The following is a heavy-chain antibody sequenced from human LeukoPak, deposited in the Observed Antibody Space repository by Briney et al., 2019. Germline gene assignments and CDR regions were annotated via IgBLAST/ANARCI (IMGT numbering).Heavy chain of an antibody. Sequence: PSETLSLTCTVSGGSISSSSYYWGWIRQPPGKGLEWIGSIYYSGSTYYNPSLKSRVTISVDTSKNQFPLKLSSVTAADTAVYYCARVAPYSSSSRWFDPWGQGTLVTVSS. V-gene: IGHV4-39*06. D-gene: IGHD6-13*01. CDR2: IYYSGST. J-gene: IGHJ5*02. CDR3: ARVAPYSSSSRWFDP. CDR1: GGSISSSSYY.